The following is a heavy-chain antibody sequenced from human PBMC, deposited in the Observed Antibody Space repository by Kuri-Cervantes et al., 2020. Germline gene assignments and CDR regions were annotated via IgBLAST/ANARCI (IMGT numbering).Heavy chain of an antibody. Sequence: LSLTCAASGXTXSSYWIHXVRQAPGKGLVWVSRINSDGSSTXYADSVKGRFTISRDNAKNTLYXQINSLRVEDTAVYYCAAGVMYCSSTSCYEYYGMDVWGQGTTVTVSS. D-gene: IGHD2-2*01. CDR1: GXTXSSYW. V-gene: IGHV3-74*01. CDR3: AAGVMYCSSTSCYEYYGMDV. J-gene: IGHJ6*02. CDR2: INSDGSST.